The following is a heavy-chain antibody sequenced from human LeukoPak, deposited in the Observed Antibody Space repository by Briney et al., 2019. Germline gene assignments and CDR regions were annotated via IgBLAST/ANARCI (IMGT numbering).Heavy chain of an antibody. CDR3: AREGWGLSVADAFDI. CDR1: GFTFSSYA. D-gene: IGHD5/OR15-5a*01. J-gene: IGHJ3*02. CDR2: ISGGGTTI. V-gene: IGHV3-48*03. Sequence: PGGSLRLSCSASGFTFSSYAMHWVRQAPGKGLEWVSYISGGGTTIYFADSVKGRFTISRDNAKNSLYLQMNSLRAEDTAVYYCAREGWGLSVADAFDIWGQGTMVTVSS.